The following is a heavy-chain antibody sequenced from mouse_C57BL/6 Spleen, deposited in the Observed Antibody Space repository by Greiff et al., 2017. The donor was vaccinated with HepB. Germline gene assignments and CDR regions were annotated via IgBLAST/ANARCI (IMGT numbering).Heavy chain of an antibody. CDR2: IYPGDGDT. CDR1: GYAFSSSW. Sequence: VKLMESGPELVKPGASVKISCKASGYAFSSSWMNWVKQRPGKGLEWIGRIYPGDGDTNYNGKFKGKATLTADKSSSTAYMQLSSLTSEDSAVYFCARELGLFDYWGQGTTLTVSS. D-gene: IGHD4-1*01. CDR3: ARELGLFDY. V-gene: IGHV1-82*01. J-gene: IGHJ2*01.